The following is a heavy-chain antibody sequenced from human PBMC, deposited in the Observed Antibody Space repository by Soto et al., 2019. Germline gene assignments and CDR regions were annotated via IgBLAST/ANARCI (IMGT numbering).Heavy chain of an antibody. V-gene: IGHV3-48*02. CDR1: GFTVSSYA. J-gene: IGHJ4*02. CDR3: ERQAYTVVTPMDY. Sequence: XGSLRLSCAASGFTVSSYAMNWVRQAPGKGLEWVSYISGSSDSIKYAASVKGRFTISRDNAKNSLYLQMNSLRDEDTAVYYCERQAYTVVTPMDYWGQGTLVTVSS. D-gene: IGHD2-21*02. CDR2: ISGSSDSI.